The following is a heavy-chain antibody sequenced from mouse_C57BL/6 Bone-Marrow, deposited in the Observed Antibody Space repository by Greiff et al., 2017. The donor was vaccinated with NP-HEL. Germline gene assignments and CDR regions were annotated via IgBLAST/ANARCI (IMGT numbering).Heavy chain of an antibody. Sequence: EVKLQESGGGLVKPGGSLKLSCAASGFTFSDYGMHWVRQAPEKGLEWVAYISSGSSTIYYADTVKGRFTISRDNAKNTLFLQMTSLRSEDTAMYYCARFNWYYYAMDYWGQGTSVTVSS. V-gene: IGHV5-17*01. D-gene: IGHD4-1*01. CDR1: GFTFSDYG. CDR2: ISSGSSTI. J-gene: IGHJ4*01. CDR3: ARFNWYYYAMDY.